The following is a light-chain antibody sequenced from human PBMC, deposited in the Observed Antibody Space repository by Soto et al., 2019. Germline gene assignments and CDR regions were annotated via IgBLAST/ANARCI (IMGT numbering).Light chain of an antibody. CDR2: DAS. J-gene: IGKJ3*01. Sequence: DIQMTQSLSTLSASVGDRVTITCRASQSISKWLAWYQQKPGKAPKLLIYDASNLESGFPSRFSGSGSGTDFTLIISSRQPDDFATYYCQEYNTDSGFTFGPGTKVDV. CDR1: QSISKW. V-gene: IGKV1-5*01. CDR3: QEYNTDSGFT.